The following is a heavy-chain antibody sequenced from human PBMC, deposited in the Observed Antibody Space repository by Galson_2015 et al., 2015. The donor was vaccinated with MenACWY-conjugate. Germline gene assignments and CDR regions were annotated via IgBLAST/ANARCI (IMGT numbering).Heavy chain of an antibody. CDR3: TRRMLGSTDGYDI. J-gene: IGHJ4*02. CDR2: IRDRGHSHTT. Sequence: SLRLSCAASGFIFSAHYMDWVRQGPGRGLEWVGRIRDRGHSHTTEYAASVKGRFTISRDESECSVYLQMNSLQSEDTAVYYCTRRMLGSTDGYDIWGQGTLVTVSS. CDR1: GFIFSAHY. D-gene: IGHD1-26*01. V-gene: IGHV3-72*01.